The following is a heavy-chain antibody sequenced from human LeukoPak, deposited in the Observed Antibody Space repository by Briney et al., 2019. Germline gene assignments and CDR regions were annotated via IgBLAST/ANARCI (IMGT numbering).Heavy chain of an antibody. D-gene: IGHD3-10*01. V-gene: IGHV3-9*03. CDR3: AKDVGSGSYTFDY. CDR2: ISWNSGSI. J-gene: IGHJ4*02. CDR1: GFTFDDYA. Sequence: GGSLRLSCAASGFTFDDYAMHWVRQAPGKGLEWVSGISWNSGSIGYADSVKGRFTISRDNAKNSLYLQMNSLRAEDMALYYCAKDVGSGSYTFDYWGQGTLVTVSS.